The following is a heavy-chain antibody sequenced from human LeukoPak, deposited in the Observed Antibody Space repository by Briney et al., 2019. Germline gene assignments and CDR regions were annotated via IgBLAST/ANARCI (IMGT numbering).Heavy chain of an antibody. CDR3: TRKGSQWDFLVDY. V-gene: IGHV3-23*01. D-gene: IGHD2/OR15-2a*01. CDR1: GFTFSSYG. J-gene: IGHJ4*02. CDR2: ISGSDGST. Sequence: PGGTLRLSCAASGFTFSSYGMSWVRQAPGKGLEWVSAISGSDGSTFYADSVKGRFTIYRDNSKNMLYLQMDSLTAEDTAVYYCTRKGSQWDFLVDYWGQGTRVAVSP.